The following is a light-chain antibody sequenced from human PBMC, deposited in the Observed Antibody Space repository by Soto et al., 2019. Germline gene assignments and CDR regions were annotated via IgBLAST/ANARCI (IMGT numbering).Light chain of an antibody. CDR1: QSISSY. V-gene: IGKV1-39*01. J-gene: IGKJ4*01. CDR3: QQSYSTPLT. Sequence: DIQMTQSPSSLSASVGDRVTITCRASQSISSYLNWYQQKPGKAPKLLIYAASSLQSGVPSRFSGSGSGTDFTLTISSLQPEYCATYYCQQSYSTPLTFGGGTKVEI. CDR2: AAS.